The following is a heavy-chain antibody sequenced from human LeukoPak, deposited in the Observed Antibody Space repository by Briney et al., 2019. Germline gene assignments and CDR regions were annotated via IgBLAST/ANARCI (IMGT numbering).Heavy chain of an antibody. J-gene: IGHJ3*02. CDR2: IKKDGSER. V-gene: IGHV3-7*01. CDR1: GFTFSSYW. Sequence: GGSLRLSCAASGFTFSSYWMNWVRQAPGKGLEWVANIKKDGSERYYVDSVKGRFTISRGNTKKSLYLQMNTLRAEDTAVYYCARDLAGPPQEAFDIWGQGTMVTVSS. CDR3: ARDLAGPPQEAFDI.